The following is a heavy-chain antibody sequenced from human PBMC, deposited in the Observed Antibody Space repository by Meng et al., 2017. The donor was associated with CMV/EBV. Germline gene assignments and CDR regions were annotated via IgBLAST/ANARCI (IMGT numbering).Heavy chain of an antibody. D-gene: IGHD1-26*01. Sequence: TVRKAWMSWVGQAPGKGLDWVGSIKSKTNGGTTNYATTVKGRFTISRDDSKNTLYLQMNSLKPEDTAVYYCTTDIFSGSSAGAAFDIWGQGTMVTVSS. CDR1: TVRKAW. CDR2: IKSKTNGGTT. V-gene: IGHV3-15*01. CDR3: TTDIFSGSSAGAAFDI. J-gene: IGHJ3*02.